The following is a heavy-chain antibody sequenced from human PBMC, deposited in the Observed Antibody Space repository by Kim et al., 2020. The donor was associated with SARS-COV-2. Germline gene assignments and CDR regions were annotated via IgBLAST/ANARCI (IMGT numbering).Heavy chain of an antibody. CDR3: ARGKMVRGFTRWAFDI. J-gene: IGHJ3*02. CDR2: INHSGST. Sequence: SETLSLTCAVYGGSFSGYYWSWIRQPPGKGLEWIGEINHSGSTNYNPSLKSRVTISVDTSKNQFSLKLSSVTAADTAVYYCARGKMVRGFTRWAFDIWGQGTMVTVSS. CDR1: GGSFSGYY. D-gene: IGHD3-10*01. V-gene: IGHV4-34*01.